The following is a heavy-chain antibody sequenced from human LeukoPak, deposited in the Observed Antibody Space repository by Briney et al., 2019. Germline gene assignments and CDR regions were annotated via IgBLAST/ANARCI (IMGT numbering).Heavy chain of an antibody. CDR1: GFTFSSYA. CDR2: IYSGGSA. V-gene: IGHV3-66*01. CDR3: ARFTAAGAFDI. D-gene: IGHD2-2*01. Sequence: GGSLRLSCAASGFTFSSYAMSWVRQAPGKGLEWVSVIYSGGSAYYADSVKGRFTISRDNSKNTLYLQMNSLRAEDTAVYYCARFTAAGAFDIWGQGTMVTVSS. J-gene: IGHJ3*02.